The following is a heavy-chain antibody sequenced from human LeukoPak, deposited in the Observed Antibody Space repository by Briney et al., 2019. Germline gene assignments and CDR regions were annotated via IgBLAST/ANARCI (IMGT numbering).Heavy chain of an antibody. Sequence: GESLKISCKGSGYSFTSYWIGWVRQMPGKGLEWMGIIYPGDSDTRYSPSFQGQVTISADKSISTAYLQWSSLKASDTAMYYCARHIYPWFGEYDAFDIWGQGTMVTVSS. CDR3: ARHIYPWFGEYDAFDI. V-gene: IGHV5-51*01. CDR2: IYPGDSDT. CDR1: GYSFTSYW. J-gene: IGHJ3*02. D-gene: IGHD3-10*01.